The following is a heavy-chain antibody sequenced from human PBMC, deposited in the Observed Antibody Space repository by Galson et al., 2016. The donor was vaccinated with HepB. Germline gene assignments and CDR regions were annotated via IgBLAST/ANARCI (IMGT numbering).Heavy chain of an antibody. D-gene: IGHD3-16*01. CDR2: IRSEGNSYGT. J-gene: IGHJ4*02. CDR3: TLMITFGGVTAIGDDF. V-gene: IGHV3-73*01. Sequence: SLRLSCAASGFTFSGSAIHWVRQASGKGLEWVGRIRSEGNSYGTAYAASVKGRFTISRDDSKNTAYLQMNSLKTEDTAVYYCTLMITFGGVTAIGDDFWGQGTLVTVSS. CDR1: GFTFSGSA.